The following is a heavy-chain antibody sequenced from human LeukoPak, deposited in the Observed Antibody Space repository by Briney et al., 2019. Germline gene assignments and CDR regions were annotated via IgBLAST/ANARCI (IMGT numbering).Heavy chain of an antibody. V-gene: IGHV3-23*01. Sequence: GGSLRLSCAASGFTFSSYAMSWVRQAPGKGLEWVSAISGSGGSTYYADSVKGRFTISRDNSKNTLYLQMNSLRAEDTAVYYCAKACRQQLVGALDYWGQGTLVTVSS. CDR1: GFTFSSYA. J-gene: IGHJ4*02. D-gene: IGHD6-13*01. CDR2: ISGSGGST. CDR3: AKACRQQLVGALDY.